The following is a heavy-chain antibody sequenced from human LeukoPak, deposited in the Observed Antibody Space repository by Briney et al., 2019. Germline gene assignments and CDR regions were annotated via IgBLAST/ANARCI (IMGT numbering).Heavy chain of an antibody. J-gene: IGHJ3*02. CDR1: GGSFSGYY. CDR3: ARGKGSGWYMRYAFDI. V-gene: IGHV4-34*01. D-gene: IGHD6-19*01. CDR2: INHSGST. Sequence: SETLSLTCAVYGGSFSGYYWSWIRQPPGKGLEWIGEINHSGSTNYNPSLKSRVTISVDMSKNQFSLKLSSVTAADTAVYYCARGKGSGWYMRYAFDIWGQGTMVTVSS.